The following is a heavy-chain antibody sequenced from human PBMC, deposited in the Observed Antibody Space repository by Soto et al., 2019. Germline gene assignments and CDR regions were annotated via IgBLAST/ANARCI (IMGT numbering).Heavy chain of an antibody. J-gene: IGHJ6*02. V-gene: IGHV3-33*01. Sequence: QVQLLESGGGVVKPGRSLRLSCAASGFTFSNYAMHWVRQSPGKGLEWVSVIWKDGSNEYYADSVKGRFTISRDNSKNTVYLQMSSLRDEDTAVYYCARNSNGVDVWGQGTTVTVSS. CDR2: IWKDGSNE. CDR1: GFTFSNYA. CDR3: ARNSNGVDV.